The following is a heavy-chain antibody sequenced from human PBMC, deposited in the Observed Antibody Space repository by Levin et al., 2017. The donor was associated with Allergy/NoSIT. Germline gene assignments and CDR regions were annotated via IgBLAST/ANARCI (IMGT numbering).Heavy chain of an antibody. V-gene: IGHV4-30-2*01. Sequence: ASETLSLTCAVSGGSISSGGYSWSWIRQPPGKGLEWTGNIYLSGSTNDNPSLKSRVTMSVDRSKNQFSLKLSYVTAADTAVYYCARVAGYSYGYYFDYWGPGTLVTVSS. J-gene: IGHJ4*02. CDR3: ARVAGYSYGYYFDY. CDR2: IYLSGST. D-gene: IGHD5-18*01. CDR1: GGSISSGGYS.